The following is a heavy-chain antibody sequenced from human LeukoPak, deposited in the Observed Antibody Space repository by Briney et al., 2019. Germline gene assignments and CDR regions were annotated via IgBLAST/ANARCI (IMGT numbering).Heavy chain of an antibody. J-gene: IGHJ4*02. V-gene: IGHV3-23*01. CDR3: ARSLKQWELLEFGY. CDR2: ISGSGGST. Sequence: GGSLRLSCAASGFTFSSYAMSWVRQAPGKGLEWVSAISGSGGSTYYADSVKGRFTISRDNSKNTLYLQMNSLRAEDTAVCYCARSLKQWELLEFGYWGQGTLVTVSS. D-gene: IGHD1-26*01. CDR1: GFTFSSYA.